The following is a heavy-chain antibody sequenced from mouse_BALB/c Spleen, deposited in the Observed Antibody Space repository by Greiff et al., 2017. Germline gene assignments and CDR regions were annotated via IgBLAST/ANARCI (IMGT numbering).Heavy chain of an antibody. Sequence: EVKLVESGGGLVQPGGSLKLSCAASGFTFSSYGMSWVRQTPDKRLELVATINSNGGSTYYPDSVKGRFTISRDNAKNTLYLQMSSLKSEDTAMYYCARDLEITDYWGQGTLVTVSA. D-gene: IGHD1-1*01. CDR3: ARDLEITDY. CDR1: GFTFSSYG. CDR2: INSNGGST. J-gene: IGHJ3*01. V-gene: IGHV5-6-3*01.